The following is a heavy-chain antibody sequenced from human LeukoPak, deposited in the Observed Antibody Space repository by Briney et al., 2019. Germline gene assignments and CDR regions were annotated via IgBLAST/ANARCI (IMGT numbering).Heavy chain of an antibody. CDR2: ISSSSSYI. D-gene: IGHD4-17*01. CDR3: ARARCGDYDEYYFDY. J-gene: IGHJ4*02. V-gene: IGHV3-21*01. Sequence: GGSLRLSCAASGFTFSSYSMNWVRQAPGKGLEWVSSISSSSSYIYYADSVKGRFTISRDNAKNSLYLQMNSLRAEDTAVYYCARARCGDYDEYYFDYWGQGTLVTVSS. CDR1: GFTFSSYS.